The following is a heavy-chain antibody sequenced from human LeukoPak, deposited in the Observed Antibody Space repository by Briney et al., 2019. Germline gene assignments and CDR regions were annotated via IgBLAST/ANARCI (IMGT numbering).Heavy chain of an antibody. CDR2: IYSGGAT. Sequence: GGSLRLSCAASGFTVSSNYMSWVRQAPGKGLEWVSIIYSGGATFYADSVKGRFTISRDNAKNSLYLQMNSLRAEDTAVYYCARVRYKYDILTGHDWPHDYWGQGTLVTVSS. CDR1: GFTVSSNY. V-gene: IGHV3-53*01. CDR3: ARVRYKYDILTGHDWPHDY. D-gene: IGHD3-9*01. J-gene: IGHJ4*02.